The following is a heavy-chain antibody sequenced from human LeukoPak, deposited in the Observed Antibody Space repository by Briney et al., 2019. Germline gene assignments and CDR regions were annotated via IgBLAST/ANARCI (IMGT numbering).Heavy chain of an antibody. D-gene: IGHD1-26*01. CDR3: AKDVADSGYHFYGMDV. V-gene: IGHV3-30*04. J-gene: IGHJ6*02. Sequence: PGRSLRLSCAASGFTFSSYAMHWVRQAPGKGLEWVAVISYDGSNKYYADSVKGRFTISRDNSKNTLYLQMNSLRAEDTAVYYCAKDVADSGYHFYGMDVWGQGTTVTVSS. CDR1: GFTFSSYA. CDR2: ISYDGSNK.